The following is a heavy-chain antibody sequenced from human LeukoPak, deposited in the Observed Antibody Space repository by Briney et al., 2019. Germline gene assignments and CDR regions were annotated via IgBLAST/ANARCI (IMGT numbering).Heavy chain of an antibody. CDR2: ISGSGGNT. Sequence: GGSLRLSCAASGFTFSDYAMNWVRQAPGKGLEWVSTISGSGGNTYYAGSVKGRFTISRDNSKNTLYLQMNSLRAEDTAVYYCARDGTVDCSGGSCYSLPGMDVWGQGTTVTVSS. CDR1: GFTFSDYA. D-gene: IGHD2-15*01. V-gene: IGHV3-23*01. J-gene: IGHJ6*02. CDR3: ARDGTVDCSGGSCYSLPGMDV.